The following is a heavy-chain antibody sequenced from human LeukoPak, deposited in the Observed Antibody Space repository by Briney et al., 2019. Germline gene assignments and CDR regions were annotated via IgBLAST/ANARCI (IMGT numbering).Heavy chain of an antibody. V-gene: IGHV3-73*01. CDR3: TRPSDYGSGSYYNIDYYYYMDV. Sequence: GGSLRLSCAASGFTFSGSAMHWVRQASGKGLEWVGRIRSKANSYATAYAASVKGRFTISRDDSKNTAYLQMNSLKTEDTAVYYCTRPSDYGSGSYYNIDYYYYMDVWGKGTTVTVSS. J-gene: IGHJ6*03. D-gene: IGHD3-10*01. CDR1: GFTFSGSA. CDR2: IRSKANSYAT.